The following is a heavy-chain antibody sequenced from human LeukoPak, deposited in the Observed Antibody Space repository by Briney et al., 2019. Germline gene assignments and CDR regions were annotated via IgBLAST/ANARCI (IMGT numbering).Heavy chain of an antibody. CDR3: ANPYYDSSGYPAAFDY. CDR1: GFTFSSNG. CDR2: IRYDGSNK. J-gene: IGHJ4*02. V-gene: IGHV3-30*02. D-gene: IGHD3-22*01. Sequence: GGSLRLSCAASGFTFSSNGMHWVRQAPGKGLEWVAFIRYDGSNKYYADSVKGRFTISRDNSKNTLYLQMNSLRAEDTAVYYCANPYYDSSGYPAAFDYWGQGTLVTVSS.